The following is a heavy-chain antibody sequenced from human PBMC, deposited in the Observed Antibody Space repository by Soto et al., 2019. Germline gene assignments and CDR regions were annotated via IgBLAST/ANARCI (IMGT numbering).Heavy chain of an antibody. D-gene: IGHD2-8*02. Sequence: SETLSLTCAVYVGSFSGYDWTWIRQPPGTGLEWIGEINHSGSSNYNPSLKSRVTISVDTSKNQFSLKLTSVTAADTAVYYCARDKITGLFDYWGQGTLVTAPQ. CDR2: INHSGSS. J-gene: IGHJ4*02. CDR1: VGSFSGYD. CDR3: ARDKITGLFDY. V-gene: IGHV4-34*01.